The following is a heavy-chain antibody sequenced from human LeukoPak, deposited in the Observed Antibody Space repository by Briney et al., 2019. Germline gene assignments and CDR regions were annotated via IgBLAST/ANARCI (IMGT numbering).Heavy chain of an antibody. V-gene: IGHV3-30*02. D-gene: IGHD2-8*02. CDR2: IRYDGSYK. CDR1: GFTFSSYG. Sequence: PGGSLRLSCAASGFTFSSYGMHWVRQAPGKGLEWVAFIRYDGSYKYYADSVKGRFTISRDNSNNTLYLQMNSLRAEDTAVYYCANLVARDAFDIWGQGTMVTVSS. CDR3: ANLVARDAFDI. J-gene: IGHJ3*02.